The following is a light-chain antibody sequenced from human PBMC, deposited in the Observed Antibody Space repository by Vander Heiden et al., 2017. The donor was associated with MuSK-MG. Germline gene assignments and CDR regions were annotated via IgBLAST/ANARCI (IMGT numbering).Light chain of an antibody. J-gene: IGKJ4*01. CDR2: DVS. CDR3: QQYKNLLT. CDR1: QDISKF. V-gene: IGKV1-33*01. Sequence: QMHQSPSSLSASVGDRVTITCQASQDISKFLNWYQHKPGKAPKLLIYDVSNLETGVPSRFSGSGSGTDFTFTISSLQGEDIATYYCQQYKNLLTFGGGTKVEIK.